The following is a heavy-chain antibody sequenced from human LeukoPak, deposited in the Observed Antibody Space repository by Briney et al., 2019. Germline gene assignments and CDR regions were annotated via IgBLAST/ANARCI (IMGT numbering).Heavy chain of an antibody. CDR3: ARRLTQYDCFDP. CDR1: GDSVSSNSVT. Sequence: SQTLSLTCAISGDSVSSNSVTWNRIRQSPSRGLGWLGRTYYRSTWYNDYAVSVRGRITVNPDTSKNQFSLHLNSVTPEDTAVYYCARRLTQYDCFDPWGQGILVTVSS. CDR2: TYYRSTWYN. D-gene: IGHD2-2*01. J-gene: IGHJ5*02. V-gene: IGHV6-1*01.